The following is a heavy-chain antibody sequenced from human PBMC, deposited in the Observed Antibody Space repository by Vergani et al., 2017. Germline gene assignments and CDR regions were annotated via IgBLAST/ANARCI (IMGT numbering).Heavy chain of an antibody. D-gene: IGHD3-3*01. Sequence: QVQLVQSGAEVKKPGASVKVSCKASGYTFTSYYMHWVRQAPGQGLEWMGIINSSGGSTSYAQKLQGRVTMTRDTSTSTVYMELSSLRSEDTAVYYCARDERPPLALLRLSPAPYWFDPWGQGTLVTVSS. CDR1: GYTFTSYY. CDR3: ARDERPPLALLRLSPAPYWFDP. CDR2: INSSGGST. J-gene: IGHJ5*02. V-gene: IGHV1-46*01.